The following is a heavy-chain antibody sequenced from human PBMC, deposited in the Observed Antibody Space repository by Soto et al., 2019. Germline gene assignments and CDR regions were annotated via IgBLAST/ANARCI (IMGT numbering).Heavy chain of an antibody. Sequence: GGSLRLSCAASGFTFSSYAMHWVRQAPSKGLEWVAVISYDGSNKYYADSVKGRFTISRDNSKNTLYLQMNSLRAEDTAVYYCARSHYDSSGYTSRRDAFDIWGQGTMVTVSS. D-gene: IGHD3-22*01. CDR3: ARSHYDSSGYTSRRDAFDI. J-gene: IGHJ3*02. CDR2: ISYDGSNK. V-gene: IGHV3-30-3*01. CDR1: GFTFSSYA.